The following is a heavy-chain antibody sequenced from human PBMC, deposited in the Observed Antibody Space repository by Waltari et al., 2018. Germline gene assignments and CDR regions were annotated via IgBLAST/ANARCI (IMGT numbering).Heavy chain of an antibody. CDR3: AARAPTDYGDYVPLYYYYGMDV. CDR2: IVGGSGKT. Sequence: QMQLVQSGPEVKKPGTSVKVSCKASGFTFTSSAMQWVRQARGQRLEWIGWIVGGSGKTNYAQKFQERVTITRDMSTSTAYMELSSLRSEDTAVYYCAARAPTDYGDYVPLYYYYGMDVWGQGTTVTVSS. J-gene: IGHJ6*02. D-gene: IGHD4-17*01. V-gene: IGHV1-58*02. CDR1: GFTFTSSA.